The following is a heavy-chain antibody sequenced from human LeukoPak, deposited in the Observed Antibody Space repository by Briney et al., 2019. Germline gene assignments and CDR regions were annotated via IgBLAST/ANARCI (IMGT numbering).Heavy chain of an antibody. CDR2: IIPIFGTA. J-gene: IGHJ4*02. CDR3: ARGVAESYDLDY. Sequence: ASVKVSCKASGYTFTSNYIHWVRQAPGQGLEWMGGIIPIFGTANYAQKFQGGVTITADESTSTAYMELSSLRSEDTAVYYCARGVAESYDLDYWGQGTLVTVSS. V-gene: IGHV1-69*13. CDR1: GYTFTSNY. D-gene: IGHD5-18*01.